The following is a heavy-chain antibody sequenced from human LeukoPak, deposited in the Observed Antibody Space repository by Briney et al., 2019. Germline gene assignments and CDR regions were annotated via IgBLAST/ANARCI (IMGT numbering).Heavy chain of an antibody. CDR3: AVTGTTLWYFDL. CDR1: GGSISSYY. V-gene: IGHV4-59*08. Sequence: SETLSLTCTVSGGSISSYYWSWIRQPPGKGLEWIGYIYYSGSTNYNPSLKSRVTISVDTSKNQFSLKLSSVTAADTAVYYCAVTGTTLWYFDLWGRGTLVTVSS. CDR2: IYYSGST. D-gene: IGHD1-7*01. J-gene: IGHJ2*01.